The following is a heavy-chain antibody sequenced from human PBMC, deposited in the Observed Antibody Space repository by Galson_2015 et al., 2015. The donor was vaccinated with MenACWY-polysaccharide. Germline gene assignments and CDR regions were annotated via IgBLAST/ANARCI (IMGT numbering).Heavy chain of an antibody. J-gene: IGHJ4*02. CDR3: ARDYGSGNWGLAYFDN. Sequence: SLRLSCAASGFTFSHNGMHWVRQAPGKGLEWVAIIWYDGSEKYYADSVKGRFTISRDNSKNTVYLQMNSLRVEDTAFYYCARDYGSGNWGLAYFDNWGQGTLVTVSS. V-gene: IGHV3-33*01. D-gene: IGHD3-10*01. CDR2: IWYDGSEK. CDR1: GFTFSHNG.